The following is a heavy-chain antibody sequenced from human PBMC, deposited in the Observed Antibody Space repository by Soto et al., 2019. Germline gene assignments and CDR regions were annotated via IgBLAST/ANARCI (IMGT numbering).Heavy chain of an antibody. J-gene: IGHJ4*02. V-gene: IGHV3-23*01. CDR2: ISGSGGST. Sequence: HPGGSLRLSCAASGFTFSSHAMTWVRQAPGKGLEWVSAISGSGGSTYYADSVKGRFTISRDNSKNTLYLQMNSLRAEDTAVYYCAKGLRGSGWYYDYWGQGTLVTVSS. D-gene: IGHD6-19*01. CDR1: GFTFSSHA. CDR3: AKGLRGSGWYYDY.